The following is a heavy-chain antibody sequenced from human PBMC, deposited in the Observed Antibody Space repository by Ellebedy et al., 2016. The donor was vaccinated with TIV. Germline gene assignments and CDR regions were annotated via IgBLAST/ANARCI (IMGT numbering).Heavy chain of an antibody. V-gene: IGHV1-2*02. CDR2: INPNSGGT. J-gene: IGHJ4*02. D-gene: IGHD4/OR15-4a*01. CDR3: ARQGAPNDY. CDR1: GYTFTGYY. Sequence: ASVKVSCKASGYTFTGYYMHWVRQAPGQGLEWMGWINPNSGGTNYAQKFQGRVTLTRDTSTSTVYMELSSLRSEDTAVYYCARQGAPNDYWGQGTLVTVSS.